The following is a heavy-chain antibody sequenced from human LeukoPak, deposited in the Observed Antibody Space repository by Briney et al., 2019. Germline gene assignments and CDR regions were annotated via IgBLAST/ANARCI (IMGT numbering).Heavy chain of an antibody. CDR2: IRSKANSYAT. D-gene: IGHD3-22*01. J-gene: IGHJ3*02. V-gene: IGHV3-73*01. CDR3: TSYYDSSGYSYDAFDI. CDR1: GFTFSGSA. Sequence: PGGSLKLSCAASGFTFSGSAMHWARQASGKGLEWVGRIRSKANSYATAYAASVKGRFTISRDDSKNTAYLQMNSLKTEDTAVYYCTSYYDSSGYSYDAFDIWGQGTMVTVSS.